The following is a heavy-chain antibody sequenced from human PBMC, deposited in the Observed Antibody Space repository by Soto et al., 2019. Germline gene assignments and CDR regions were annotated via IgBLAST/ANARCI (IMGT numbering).Heavy chain of an antibody. CDR3: ARQDYGVYYYYGMDV. CDR1: GYSFTSYW. J-gene: IGHJ6*02. D-gene: IGHD4-17*01. Sequence: GESLKISCKGSGYSFTSYWISWVRQMPGKGLEWMGRIDPSDSYTNYSPSFQGHVTISADKSISTAYLQWSSLKASDTAMYYCARQDYGVYYYYGMDVWGQGTTVTVS. V-gene: IGHV5-10-1*01. CDR2: IDPSDSYT.